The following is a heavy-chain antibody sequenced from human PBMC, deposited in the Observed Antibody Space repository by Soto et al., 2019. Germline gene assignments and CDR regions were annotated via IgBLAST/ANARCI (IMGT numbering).Heavy chain of an antibody. CDR1: GFTFSSYA. V-gene: IGHV3-30-3*01. D-gene: IGHD3-10*01. CDR2: ISYDGSNK. J-gene: IGHJ4*02. Sequence: PVGSLRLSCAASGFTFSSYAMHWVRQAPGKGLEWVAVISYDGSNKYYADSVKGRFTISRDNSKNTLYLQMNSLRAEDTAVYYCARDRGPYYGSGSLYYFDYWGQGTLVTVSS. CDR3: ARDRGPYYGSGSLYYFDY.